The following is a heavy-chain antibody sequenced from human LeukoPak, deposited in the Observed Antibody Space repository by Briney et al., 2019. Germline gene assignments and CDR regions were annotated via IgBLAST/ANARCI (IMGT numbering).Heavy chain of an antibody. CDR1: GGSISSFY. Sequence: PSETLSLTCTVSGGSISSFYWSWIRQPPGKGLEWIGYIYYSGSTNYNPSLKSRVTISVDTSKNQFSLKLSSVTAADTAVYYCARDSPYYYDSSGYHDAFDIWGQGTMVTVSS. J-gene: IGHJ3*02. D-gene: IGHD3-22*01. V-gene: IGHV4-59*01. CDR3: ARDSPYYYDSSGYHDAFDI. CDR2: IYYSGST.